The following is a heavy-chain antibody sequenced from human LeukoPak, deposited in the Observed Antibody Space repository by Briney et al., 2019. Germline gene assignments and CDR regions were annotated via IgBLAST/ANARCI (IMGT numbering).Heavy chain of an antibody. CDR3: ARLPFRQWLDY. V-gene: IGHV3-7*01. J-gene: IGHJ4*02. CDR2: IKQDGSEK. Sequence: GGSLRLSCAASGFTVSSNYMSWVRQAPGKGLEWVANIKQDGSEKYYVDSVKGRFTISRDNAKNSLYLQMNSLRAEDTAVYYCARLPFRQWLDYWGQGTLVTVSS. D-gene: IGHD3-22*01. CDR1: GFTVSSNY.